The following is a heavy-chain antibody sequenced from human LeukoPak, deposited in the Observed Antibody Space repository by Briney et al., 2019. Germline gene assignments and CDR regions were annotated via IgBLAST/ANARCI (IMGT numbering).Heavy chain of an antibody. CDR3: ARVYCSSTSCLKLDY. J-gene: IGHJ4*02. V-gene: IGHV1-46*01. CDR1: GYTFTSYY. Sequence: ASVKVSCKASGYTFTSYYMHWVRQAPGQGLEWMGIINPSGGSTSYAQKFQGRVTMTRDTSTSTVYMELSSLRSEDTAMYYCARVYCSSTSCLKLDYWGQGTLVTVSS. CDR2: INPSGGST. D-gene: IGHD2-2*01.